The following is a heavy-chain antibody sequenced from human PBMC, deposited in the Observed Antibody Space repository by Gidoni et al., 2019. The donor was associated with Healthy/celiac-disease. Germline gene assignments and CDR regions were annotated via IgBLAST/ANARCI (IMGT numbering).Heavy chain of an antibody. D-gene: IGHD6-13*01. J-gene: IGHJ3*02. Sequence: QVQLQESGPGLVKPSETLSLTCTVPGGSISSYYWGWIRQPAGKGLEWIGYIYSSGSTNYNPSLKSRVTISVDTSKIQFSLKLSSVTAADTAVYYCARGRRAIAAAAFDTWGQGTMVPVSS. CDR1: GGSISSYY. CDR2: IYSSGST. CDR3: ARGRRAIAAAAFDT. V-gene: IGHV4-59*01.